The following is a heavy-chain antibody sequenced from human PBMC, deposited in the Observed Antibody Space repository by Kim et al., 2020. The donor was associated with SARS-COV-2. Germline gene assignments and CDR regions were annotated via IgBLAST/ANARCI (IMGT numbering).Heavy chain of an antibody. CDR1: GFTFSSYS. J-gene: IGHJ5*02. CDR2: ISSSSSTI. D-gene: IGHD2-21*02. V-gene: IGHV3-48*02. CDR3: ARVPVVTAIEAVNWFDP. Sequence: GGSLRLSCAASGFTFSSYSMNWVRQAPGKGLEWVSYISSSSSTIYYADSVKGRFTISRDNAKNSLYLQMNSLRDEDTAVYYCARVPVVTAIEAVNWFDPWGQGTLVTVSS.